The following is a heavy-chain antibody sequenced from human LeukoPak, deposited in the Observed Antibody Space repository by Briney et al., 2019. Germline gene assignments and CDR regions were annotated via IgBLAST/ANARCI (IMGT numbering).Heavy chain of an antibody. J-gene: IGHJ4*02. CDR1: GGSISRSSYY. V-gene: IGHV4-39*01. CDR3: ARLTSGHFDY. Sequence: SETLSLTCTVSGGSISRSSYYWVWIRQPPGKGLEWIATIYYSGSTYYNPSLKSRVTISSDTSKNQFSLKLRSVTAADTAVYYCARLTSGHFDYWGQGTLVTVSS. CDR2: IYYSGST. D-gene: IGHD3-10*01.